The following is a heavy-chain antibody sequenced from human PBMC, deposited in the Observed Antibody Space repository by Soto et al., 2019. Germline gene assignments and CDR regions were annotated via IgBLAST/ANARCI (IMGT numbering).Heavy chain of an antibody. V-gene: IGHV1-58*01. J-gene: IGHJ5*02. CDR1: GFTFTSYA. CDR2: IVVGSGNT. D-gene: IGHD5-18*01. Sequence: ASVKVSCKASGFTFTSYALQWVRQARGHRLEWIGWIVVGSGNTNYAQKFQERVTITRDMSTSTAYMELSSLTSEDTAVYYCAADHSNSQVKFDPWGQGTLVTVSS. CDR3: AADHSNSQVKFDP.